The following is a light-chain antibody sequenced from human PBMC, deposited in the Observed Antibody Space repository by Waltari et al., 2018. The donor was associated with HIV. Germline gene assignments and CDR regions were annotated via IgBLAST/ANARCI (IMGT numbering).Light chain of an antibody. V-gene: IGLV2-18*02. CDR3: SSYTSSNIYV. Sequence: QSALTQPPSVSGSPGQSVTISCTGTSSDVGAYDGISWYHQPPGTAPKLMIYEVIYRPSGVPDRFSGSKSGNTASLTISGLQAEDEGDYYCSSYTSSNIYVFGTATTVTVL. CDR1: SSDVGAYDG. J-gene: IGLJ1*01. CDR2: EVI.